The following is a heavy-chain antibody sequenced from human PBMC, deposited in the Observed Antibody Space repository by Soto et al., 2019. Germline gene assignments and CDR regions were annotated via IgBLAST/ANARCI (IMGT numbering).Heavy chain of an antibody. CDR1: GGTFSSYA. CDR2: IIPIFGTA. V-gene: IGHV1-69*01. D-gene: IGHD2-15*01. Sequence: QVQLVQSGAEVKKPGSSVKVSCKASGGTFSSYAISWVRQAPGQGLEWMGGIIPIFGTANYAQKFQGRVTITASESTRTAHMELSSLRSEDTAVYYCAGKRADIVVVVAAMPYDAFDIWGEGTMVTVSS. CDR3: AGKRADIVVVVAAMPYDAFDI. J-gene: IGHJ3*02.